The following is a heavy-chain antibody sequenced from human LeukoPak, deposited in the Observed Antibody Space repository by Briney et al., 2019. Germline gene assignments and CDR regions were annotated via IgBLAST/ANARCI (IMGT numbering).Heavy chain of an antibody. CDR1: GFTFSSYW. D-gene: IGHD3-10*01. CDR2: INTDGKAT. J-gene: IGHJ4*02. V-gene: IGHV3-74*01. Sequence: GGSLRLSCAASGFTFSSYWMHWVRQAPGKGLLWVARINTDGKATTYADSVKGRFTISRDNARDTVYLQMNSLRAEDTAVYYCATLGINRGAKRLIDYWGQGTLVTVSS. CDR3: ATLGINRGAKRLIDY.